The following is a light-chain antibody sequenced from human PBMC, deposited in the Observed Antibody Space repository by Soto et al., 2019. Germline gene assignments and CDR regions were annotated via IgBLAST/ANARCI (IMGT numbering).Light chain of an antibody. CDR2: QDT. CDR3: QAWDSSTVV. CDR1: KLGDKY. Sequence: SYELTQPPSVSVSPGQTASITCSGDKLGDKYACWYQQKPGQSPVLVIYQDTKRPSGIPERFFGSNSGNTATLTISGTQAMDGAVFHCQAWDSSTVVFGGGTKLTVL. J-gene: IGLJ2*01. V-gene: IGLV3-1*01.